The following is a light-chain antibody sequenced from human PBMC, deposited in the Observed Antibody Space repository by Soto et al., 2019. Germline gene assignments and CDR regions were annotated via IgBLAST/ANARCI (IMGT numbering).Light chain of an antibody. CDR3: SSYAGSNNLV. CDR1: SSDVGGYNY. V-gene: IGLV2-8*01. J-gene: IGLJ2*01. Sequence: QSALTQPPSASGSPGQSVTISCTGTSSDVGGYNYVSWYQQHPGKAPNLMIYEVSKRPSGVPNHFSGSKSGNMAYLTVSGIQAEDEADYYCSSYAGSNNLVFGGGTKLTVL. CDR2: EVS.